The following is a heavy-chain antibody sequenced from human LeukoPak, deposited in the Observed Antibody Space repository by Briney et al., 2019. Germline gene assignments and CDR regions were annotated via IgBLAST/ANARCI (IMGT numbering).Heavy chain of an antibody. CDR2: INGDGSST. D-gene: IGHD1-26*01. V-gene: IGHV3-74*01. CDR3: AKGGKWDVTPFDY. Sequence: GGSLRLSCAASGFTFSTYWMHWVRQAPGKGLVWVSRINGDGSSTYYADSVKGRFTISRDNSKNTLYLQVNSLRAEDTAVYYCAKGGKWDVTPFDYWGQGTLVTVSS. J-gene: IGHJ4*02. CDR1: GFTFSTYW.